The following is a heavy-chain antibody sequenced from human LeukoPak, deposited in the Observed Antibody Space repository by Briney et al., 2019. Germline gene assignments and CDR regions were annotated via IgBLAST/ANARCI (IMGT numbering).Heavy chain of an antibody. Sequence: PGGSLRLSCAGSGFTFSNYAMTWVRQAPGKGLEWVAVIWYDGSNKYYADSVKGRFTISRDNSKNTLYLQMNSLRAEDTAVYYCARDLRRSGFGELLYANYYYYGMDVWGQGTTVTVSS. D-gene: IGHD3-10*01. CDR2: IWYDGSNK. V-gene: IGHV3-33*08. CDR1: GFTFSNYA. CDR3: ARDLRRSGFGELLYANYYYYGMDV. J-gene: IGHJ6*02.